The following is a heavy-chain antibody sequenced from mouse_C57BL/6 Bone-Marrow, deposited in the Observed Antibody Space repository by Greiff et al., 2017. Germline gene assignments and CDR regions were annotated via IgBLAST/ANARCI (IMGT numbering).Heavy chain of an antibody. D-gene: IGHD1-1*02. J-gene: IGHJ4*01. CDR1: RYTFSSCW. V-gene: IGHV1-69*01. CDR3: ARMGVAPYYYVLAY. Sequence: VQLHQPPAGLLMPRSSVKLSYKATRYTFSSCWMPWVRQRPGQGLEWIGEIDPSDSYTNYNQKFKGKSTLPVDKSSSTAYMQLSSLTSEDSAVDYCARMGVAPYYYVLAYSG. CDR2: IDPSDSYT.